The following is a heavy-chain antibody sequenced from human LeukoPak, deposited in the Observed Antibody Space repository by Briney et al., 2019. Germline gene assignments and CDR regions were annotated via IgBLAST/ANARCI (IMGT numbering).Heavy chain of an antibody. Sequence: GGSLRLSCAASGFTFSSYAMSWVRQAPGKGLEWVSAISGSGGSTYYADSVKGRFTISRDNSKNTLYLQMNSLKAEDTAVYYCAKRGILYYDSSGGLDYYYMDVWGKGTTVTVSS. V-gene: IGHV3-23*01. CDR3: AKRGILYYDSSGGLDYYYMDV. J-gene: IGHJ6*03. D-gene: IGHD3-22*01. CDR1: GFTFSSYA. CDR2: ISGSGGST.